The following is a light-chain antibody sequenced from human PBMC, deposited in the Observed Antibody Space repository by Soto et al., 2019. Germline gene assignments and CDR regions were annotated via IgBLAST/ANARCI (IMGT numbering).Light chain of an antibody. V-gene: IGKV3-20*01. J-gene: IGKJ1*01. CDR3: QQYGSSSWT. CDR2: GAS. CDR1: QSVSTIY. Sequence: DIVLTQSPGTLSLSPGERATLSCRASQSVSTIYLAWYQHKPGQAPRLLIYGASSRAAGIPDRFSGSGSGTDFTLTINRLEPEDFAVYYCQQYGSSSWTFGQGTKVEI.